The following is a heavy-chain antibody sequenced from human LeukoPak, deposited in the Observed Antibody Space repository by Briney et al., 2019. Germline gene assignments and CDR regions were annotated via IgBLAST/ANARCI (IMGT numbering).Heavy chain of an antibody. J-gene: IGHJ6*03. CDR1: GYTFTSYG. CDR3: ARRIAYCSGGSCYSAPYYYYYMDV. CDR2: ISAYNGNT. D-gene: IGHD2-15*01. V-gene: IGHV1-18*01. Sequence: GASVTVSFKASGYTFTSYGISCVRQAPGQGREWMGWISAYNGNTNYAQKLQGRVTMTTDTSTSTAYMELRSLRSDDTAVYYCARRIAYCSGGSCYSAPYYYYYMDVWGKGTTVTVSS.